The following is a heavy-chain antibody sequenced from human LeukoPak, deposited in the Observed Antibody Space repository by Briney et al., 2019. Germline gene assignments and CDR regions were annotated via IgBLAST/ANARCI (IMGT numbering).Heavy chain of an antibody. Sequence: ASVKVSCKASGYTFTSYGISWVRQAPGQGLEWMGWMKPNSGKTGYAQKFQGRVTMTRSTSISTAYIELSELTSGDTAVYFCAGQKDPRPMDYWGQGTLVTVSS. V-gene: IGHV1-8*02. J-gene: IGHJ4*02. CDR2: MKPNSGKT. CDR3: AGQKDPRPMDY. CDR1: GYTFTSYG.